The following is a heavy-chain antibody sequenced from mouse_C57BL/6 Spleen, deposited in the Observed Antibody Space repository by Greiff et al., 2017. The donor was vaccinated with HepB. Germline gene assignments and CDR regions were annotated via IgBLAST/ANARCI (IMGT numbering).Heavy chain of an antibody. V-gene: IGHV5-6*01. CDR2: ISSGGSYT. CDR3: ARNGYDDYAMDY. Sequence: EVQLVESGGDLVKPGGSLKLSCAASGFTFSSYGMSWVRQTPDKRLEWVATISSGGSYTYYPDSVKGRFTISRDNAKNTLYLQMSSLKSEDTAMYYCARNGYDDYAMDYWGQGTSVTVSS. J-gene: IGHJ4*01. D-gene: IGHD2-2*01. CDR1: GFTFSSYG.